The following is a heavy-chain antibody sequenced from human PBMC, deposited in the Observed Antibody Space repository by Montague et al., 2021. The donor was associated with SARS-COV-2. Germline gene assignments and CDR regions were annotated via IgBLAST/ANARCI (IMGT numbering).Heavy chain of an antibody. CDR2: IYYSGST. Sequence: SETLSLTCTVSGGSISSYYWSWIRQPPGKGLEWVGYIYYSGSTNYNPSLKSRVTISVDTSKNQFSLRLSSVTAADTAVYYCARDSRTDFDWLFPDSGSYYYYMDVWGKGTTVTVSS. D-gene: IGHD3-9*01. V-gene: IGHV4-59*01. CDR3: ARDSRTDFDWLFPDSGSYYYYMDV. J-gene: IGHJ6*03. CDR1: GGSISSYY.